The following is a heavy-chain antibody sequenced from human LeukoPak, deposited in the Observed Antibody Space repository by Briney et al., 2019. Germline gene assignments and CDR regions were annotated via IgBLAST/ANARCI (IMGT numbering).Heavy chain of an antibody. CDR2: INPNSGGT. V-gene: IGHV1-2*04. Sequence: ASVKVSCKASGYIFTAYYIHWVRQAPGQGLEWMGWINPNSGGTNYAQKFQGWVTMTRDTSISTAYMELSRLRSDDTAVYYCARVADFYGMDVWGQGTTVTVSS. J-gene: IGHJ6*02. CDR1: GYIFTAYY. CDR3: ARVADFYGMDV.